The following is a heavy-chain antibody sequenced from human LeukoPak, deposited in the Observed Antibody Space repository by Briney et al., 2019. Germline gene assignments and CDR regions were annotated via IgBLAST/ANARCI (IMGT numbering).Heavy chain of an antibody. CDR3: AREPHIPGNLYGMDV. J-gene: IGHJ6*02. CDR2: ISSSSSYI. CDR1: GFTFSSYS. Sequence: PGGSLRLSCAASGFTFSSYSMNWVRQAPGKGLEWVSSISSSSSYIYYADSVKGRFSISRDNAKNSLYLQMNSLRAEDTAVYYCAREPHIPGNLYGMDVWGQGTTVTVSS. D-gene: IGHD1-14*01. V-gene: IGHV3-21*01.